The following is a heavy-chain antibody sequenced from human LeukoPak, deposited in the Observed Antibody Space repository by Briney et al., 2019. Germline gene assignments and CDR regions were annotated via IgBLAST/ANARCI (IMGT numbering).Heavy chain of an antibody. CDR3: ARDLGSLRNWFDP. D-gene: IGHD3-10*01. CDR1: GGSISSSSYY. CDR2: IYYSGST. J-gene: IGHJ5*02. Sequence: SETLSLTCTVSGGSISSSSYYWGWIRQPPGKGLEWIGSIYYSGSTYYNPSLKSRVTISVDTPKNQFSLKLSSVTAADTAVYYCARDLGSLRNWFDPWGQGTLVTVSS. V-gene: IGHV4-39*07.